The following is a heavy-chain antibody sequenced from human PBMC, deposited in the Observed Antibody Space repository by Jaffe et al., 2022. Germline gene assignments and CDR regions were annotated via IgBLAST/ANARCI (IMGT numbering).Heavy chain of an antibody. CDR2: INPNSGGT. J-gene: IGHJ4*02. D-gene: IGHD3-10*01. CDR3: ARGPDYYGSGSYYKD. Sequence: QVQLVQSGAEVKKPGASVKVSCKASGYTFTGYYMHWVRQAPGQGLEWMGRINPNSGGTNYAQKFQGRVTMTRDTSISTAYMELSRLRSDDTAVYYCARGPDYYGSGSYYKDWGQGTLVTVSS. CDR1: GYTFTGYY. V-gene: IGHV1-2*06.